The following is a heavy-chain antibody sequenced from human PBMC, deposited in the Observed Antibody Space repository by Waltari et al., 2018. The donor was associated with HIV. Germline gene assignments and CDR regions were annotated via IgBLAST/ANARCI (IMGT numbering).Heavy chain of an antibody. Sequence: QVPLVESGGGLVQPGGSLRLSCAAPGSLFRDFAIHWVRQAPGKGLEWVAVISRDGSSKYYADSVQGRFNISRDNSKNSLHLHMNSLRPKDTAVYYCAREGIVAAPFDFWGLGTLVTVSS. D-gene: IGHD2-15*01. V-gene: IGHV3-30*01. J-gene: IGHJ4*02. CDR1: GSLFRDFA. CDR2: ISRDGSSK. CDR3: AREGIVAAPFDF.